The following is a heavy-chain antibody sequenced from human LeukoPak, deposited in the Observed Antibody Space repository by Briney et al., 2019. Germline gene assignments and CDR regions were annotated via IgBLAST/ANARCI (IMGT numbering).Heavy chain of an antibody. V-gene: IGHV3-33*01. CDR2: IWYDGSNK. Sequence: GGSLRLSCAASGFTFSSYGMHWVRRAPGKGLEWVAVIWYDGSNKYYADSVTGRFTISRDNSKNTLYLQMNSLRAEDTAVYYCARVPARYYYYGMDVWGQGTTVTVSS. CDR3: ARVPARYYYYGMDV. CDR1: GFTFSSYG. J-gene: IGHJ6*02.